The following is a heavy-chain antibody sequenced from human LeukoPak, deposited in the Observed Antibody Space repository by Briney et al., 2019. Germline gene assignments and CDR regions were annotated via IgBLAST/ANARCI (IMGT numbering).Heavy chain of an antibody. CDR1: GFTFSSYG. J-gene: IGHJ6*03. D-gene: IGHD6-6*01. V-gene: IGHV3-21*04. Sequence: GGSLRLSCAASGFTFSSYGMNWVRQAPGKGLEWVSSISTGSSYIYYADSLKGRFTISRDNAKNSLYLQMNSLRAEDTALYHCARMGYSSSPTYYYYYMDVWGKGTTVTVSS. CDR3: ARMGYSSSPTYYYYYMDV. CDR2: ISTGSSYI.